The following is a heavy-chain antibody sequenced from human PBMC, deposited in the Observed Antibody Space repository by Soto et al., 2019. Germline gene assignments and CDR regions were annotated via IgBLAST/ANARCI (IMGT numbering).Heavy chain of an antibody. V-gene: IGHV4-4*07. D-gene: IGHD1-26*01. CDR2: IYTSGST. J-gene: IGHJ5*02. Sequence: SETLSLTCTVAGGSINSYYWSSIRQPAGKGLEWIGRIYTSGSTNYNPSLKIRVTMSVYTFKNRFSLKLSSVTDADTAVYYCARGIYSKVAATLWFDSWGQGTMVTVSS. CDR1: GGSINSYY. CDR3: ARGIYSKVAATLWFDS.